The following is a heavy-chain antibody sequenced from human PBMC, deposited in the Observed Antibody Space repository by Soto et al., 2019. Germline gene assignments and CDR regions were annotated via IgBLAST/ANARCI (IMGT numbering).Heavy chain of an antibody. CDR1: GFTFSSYS. Sequence: EVQLVESGGGLVKPGGSLRLSCAASGFTFSSYSMNWVRQAPGKGLEWVSSISSSSSYIYYADSVKGRFTISRDNAKNSLYLQMNSLRAEDTAVYYCARASGYHSPTLDPIDYWGQGTLVTVSS. CDR3: ARASGYHSPTLDPIDY. CDR2: ISSSSSYI. D-gene: IGHD3-3*01. V-gene: IGHV3-21*01. J-gene: IGHJ4*02.